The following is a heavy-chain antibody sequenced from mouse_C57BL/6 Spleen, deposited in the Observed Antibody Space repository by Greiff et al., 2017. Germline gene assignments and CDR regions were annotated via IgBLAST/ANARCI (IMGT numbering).Heavy chain of an antibody. D-gene: IGHD1-1*01. V-gene: IGHV1-55*01. CDR2: IYPGSGST. J-gene: IGHJ4*01. CDR1: GYTFTSYW. CDR3: ARWDYYGSSYDYAMDD. Sequence: QVQLQQPGAELVKPGASVKMSCKASGYTFTSYWITWVKQRPGQGLEWIGDIYPGSGSTNYNEKFKSKATLTVDTSSSTAYMQLSSLTSEDSAGYYCARWDYYGSSYDYAMDDWGQGTSVNVSS.